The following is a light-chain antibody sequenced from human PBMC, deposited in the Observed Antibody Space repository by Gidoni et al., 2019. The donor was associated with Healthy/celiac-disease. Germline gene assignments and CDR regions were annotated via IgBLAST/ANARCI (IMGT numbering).Light chain of an antibody. CDR3: QQYGSSPPAWT. CDR2: GAS. CDR1: QSVSSSY. V-gene: IGKV3-20*01. Sequence: IVFTQSPGTLSLSPGERATLSCRASQSVSSSYLAWYQQKPGQAPRLLIYGASSRATGIPDRFRGSGAGTDFTLTISRLEPEDFAVYYCQQYGSSPPAWTFGQGTKVEIK. J-gene: IGKJ1*01.